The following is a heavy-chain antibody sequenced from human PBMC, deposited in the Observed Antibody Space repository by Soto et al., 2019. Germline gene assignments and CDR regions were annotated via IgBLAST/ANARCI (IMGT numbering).Heavy chain of an antibody. Sequence: SETLSLTCAVSGYSISSGYHWGWIRQPPGKGLEWLGSVHHSGSTYYNPSLKSRLTISVDKSKSQFSLNLTSVTAADTAVYYCARGMGGYDYWFDPWGQGTLVTVSS. CDR2: VHHSGST. CDR1: GYSISSGYH. V-gene: IGHV4-38-2*01. D-gene: IGHD5-12*01. J-gene: IGHJ5*02. CDR3: ARGMGGYDYWFDP.